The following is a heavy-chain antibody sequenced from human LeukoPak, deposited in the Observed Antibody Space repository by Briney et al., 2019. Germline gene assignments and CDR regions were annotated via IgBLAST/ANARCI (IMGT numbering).Heavy chain of an antibody. J-gene: IGHJ6*02. CDR1: GFTFSSYA. V-gene: IGHV3-23*01. Sequence: GGSLRLSCAASGFTFSSYAMSWVRQAPGKGLEWVSAISGSGGSTYYADSVKGRFTISRDNSKNTLYLQMNSLRAEDTAVYYCAEVQGIHSSLAARRYYYYGMDVWGQGTTVTVSS. CDR2: ISGSGGST. CDR3: AEVQGIHSSLAARRYYYYGMDV. D-gene: IGHD5-18*01.